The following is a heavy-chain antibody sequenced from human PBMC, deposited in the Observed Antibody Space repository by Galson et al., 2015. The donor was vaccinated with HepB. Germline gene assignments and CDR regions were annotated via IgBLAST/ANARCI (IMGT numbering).Heavy chain of an antibody. J-gene: IGHJ4*02. Sequence: SLRLSCAASGFTFGDYAMSWFRQAPGKGLEWVGFIRSKAYGGTTEYAASVKGRFTISRDDSKSIAYLQMNSLKTEDTAVYYCTRDRPYYDSSGYPIGGSFDYWGQGTLVTVSS. D-gene: IGHD3-22*01. CDR3: TRDRPYYDSSGYPIGGSFDY. CDR2: IRSKAYGGTT. V-gene: IGHV3-49*03. CDR1: GFTFGDYA.